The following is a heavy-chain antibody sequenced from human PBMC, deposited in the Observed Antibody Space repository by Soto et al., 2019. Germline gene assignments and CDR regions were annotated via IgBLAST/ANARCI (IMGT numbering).Heavy chain of an antibody. Sequence: SETLSLTCTVSGGSISSYYWSWIRQPPGKGLEWIGYINYSRSTKYNPSLKSRVSMSVDTSKKQFSLKLRSVTAADTAVYYCARSKWLDFDYWGQGTLVTVSS. CDR3: ARSKWLDFDY. J-gene: IGHJ4*02. CDR1: GGSISSYY. V-gene: IGHV4-59*01. D-gene: IGHD5-12*01. CDR2: INYSRST.